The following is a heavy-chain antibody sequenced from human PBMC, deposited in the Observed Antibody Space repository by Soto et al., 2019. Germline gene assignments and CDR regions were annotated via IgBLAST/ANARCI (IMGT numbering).Heavy chain of an antibody. CDR3: ARALFIPIFGKVSHFDY. V-gene: IGHV1-18*01. D-gene: IGHD3-3*01. CDR1: GYTFTSYG. Sequence: ASVKVSCKASGYTFTSYGISWVRQAPGQGLEWMGWISAYNGNTNYAQKLQGRVTMTTDTSTSTAYMELRSLRSDDTAVYYCARALFIPIFGKVSHFDYWGQGTLVTVSS. CDR2: ISAYNGNT. J-gene: IGHJ4*02.